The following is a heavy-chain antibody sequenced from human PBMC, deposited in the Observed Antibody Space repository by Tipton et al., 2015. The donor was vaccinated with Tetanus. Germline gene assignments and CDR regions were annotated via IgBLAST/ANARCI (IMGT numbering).Heavy chain of an antibody. J-gene: IGHJ6*02. CDR2: IYYSGST. CDR3: ASDHGITWGGMGYYYGMDV. V-gene: IGHV4-30-4*01. D-gene: IGHD3-16*01. Sequence: TLSLTCTVSGDYLSNGDYYWSWIRQPPGKGLESIGHIYYSGSTYYNPSLKSRVTISVDTSKNQFSLRLSSVTAADTAVYYCASDHGITWGGMGYYYGMDVWGQGTTVTVSS. CDR1: GDYLSNGDYY.